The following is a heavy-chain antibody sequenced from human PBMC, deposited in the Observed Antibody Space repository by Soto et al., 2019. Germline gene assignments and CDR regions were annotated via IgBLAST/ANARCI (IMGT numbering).Heavy chain of an antibody. J-gene: IGHJ4*02. Sequence: XGALRLAWADSGFTFTRYGMNWVRQAPGKGLEWVSSISSTTNYIYYGDSMKGRFTISRDNAKNSLYLEMNSLRAEDTAVYYCARESEDLTSNFDDWGQGTLVTVSS. CDR3: ARESEDLTSNFDD. V-gene: IGHV3-21*06. CDR1: GFTFTRYG. CDR2: ISSTTNYI.